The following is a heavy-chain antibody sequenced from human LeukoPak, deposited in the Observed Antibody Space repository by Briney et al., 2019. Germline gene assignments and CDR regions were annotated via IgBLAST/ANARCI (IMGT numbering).Heavy chain of an antibody. CDR2: IYYSGST. J-gene: IGHJ4*02. CDR3: ATVGDYIWGSYNDY. D-gene: IGHD3-16*01. CDR1: GGSISSYY. V-gene: IGHV4-59*12. Sequence: SETLSLTCTVSGGSISSYYWSWIRQPPGKGLEWIGYIYYSGSTNYNPSLKSRVTISIDTSRNQFSLHLSSVTAADTAVYYCATVGDYIWGSYNDYWGQGTLVTVSS.